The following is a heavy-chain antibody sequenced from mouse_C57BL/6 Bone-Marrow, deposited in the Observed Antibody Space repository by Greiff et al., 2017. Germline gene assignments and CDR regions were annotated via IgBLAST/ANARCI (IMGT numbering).Heavy chain of an antibody. CDR1: GFTFSSYG. J-gene: IGHJ2*01. Sequence: EVKLMESGGDLVKPGGSLKLSCAASGFTFSSYGMSWVRQTPDKRLEWVATISSGGSYTYYPDSVKGRFTISRDNAKNTLYLQLSSLKYEDTAMYYCARQYYFDYWGQGTTRTVSS. CDR2: ISSGGSYT. V-gene: IGHV5-6*01. CDR3: ARQYYFDY.